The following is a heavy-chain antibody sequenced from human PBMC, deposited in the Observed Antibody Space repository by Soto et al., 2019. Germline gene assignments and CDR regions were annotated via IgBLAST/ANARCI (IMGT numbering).Heavy chain of an antibody. Sequence: QVQLVQSGVEVKKPGASVKVSCKASGYTFISHGISWVRQAPGQGLEWMGWISGKNGNTNYAQKLQGRVTVTTDTSTSTASMELRSLRSDDTAVYYCARVSASIVVVPDYGMDVWGQGTTVTVSS. CDR2: ISGKNGNT. V-gene: IGHV1-18*04. D-gene: IGHD2-15*01. CDR3: ARVSASIVVVPDYGMDV. CDR1: GYTFISHG. J-gene: IGHJ6*02.